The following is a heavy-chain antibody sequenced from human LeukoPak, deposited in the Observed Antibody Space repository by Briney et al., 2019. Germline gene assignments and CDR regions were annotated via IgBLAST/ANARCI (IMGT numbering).Heavy chain of an antibody. V-gene: IGHV1-69-2*01. Sequence: GASVKVSCKASGYPFSDYYIHWLQQAPGKGLEWMGRIDPADGETTYAENFQGRVTFTADTSTYTIYMELNSLTLADRAVYFCARDHEERGPYLDLWGQGTQVIVSS. D-gene: IGHD3-10*01. CDR2: IDPADGET. CDR1: GYPFSDYY. CDR3: ARDHEERGPYLDL. J-gene: IGHJ4*02.